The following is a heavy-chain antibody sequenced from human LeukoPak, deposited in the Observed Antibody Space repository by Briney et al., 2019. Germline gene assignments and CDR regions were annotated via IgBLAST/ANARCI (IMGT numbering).Heavy chain of an antibody. CDR1: GFTFSDYY. CDR3: ARDTRWSHDY. Sequence: GGSLRLSCAASGFTFSDYYMSWIRQAPGKGLEWVSYISSSGSTIYYAVSVKGRFTISRDNAKNSVFLQMNSLRDEDTAIYYCARDTRWSHDYWGQGTLVTVSS. CDR2: ISSSGSTI. D-gene: IGHD2-2*01. V-gene: IGHV3-11*04. J-gene: IGHJ4*02.